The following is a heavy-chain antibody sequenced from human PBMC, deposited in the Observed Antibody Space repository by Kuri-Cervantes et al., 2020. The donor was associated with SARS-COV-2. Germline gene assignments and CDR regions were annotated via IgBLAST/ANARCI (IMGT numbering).Heavy chain of an antibody. J-gene: IGHJ4*02. V-gene: IGHV3-30-3*01. CDR3: ARDHFIAAERYFDY. Sequence: LSLTCAASGFTFSSYAMHWVRQAPGKGLEWVAVISYDGSNKYYADSVKGRFTISRDNSKNTLYLQMNSLRAEDTAVYYCARDHFIAAERYFDYWGQGTLVTVSS. CDR2: ISYDGSNK. CDR1: GFTFSSYA. D-gene: IGHD6-6*01.